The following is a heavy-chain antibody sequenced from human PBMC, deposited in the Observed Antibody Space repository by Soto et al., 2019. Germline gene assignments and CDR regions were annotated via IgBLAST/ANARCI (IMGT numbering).Heavy chain of an antibody. D-gene: IGHD1-26*01. CDR3: AKRKLRVALGRRDYGMDV. CDR2: ISGSGELT. J-gene: IGHJ6*02. V-gene: IGHV3-23*01. CDR1: GFSFSNYG. Sequence: GGSLRLSCVASGFSFSNYGMTWVRQAPGQGLEWLSLISGSGELTYYADSVQGRFAISRDNSKNTVYLQMNMLRADDTAVYYCAKRKLRVALGRRDYGMDVWGQGTTVTVSS.